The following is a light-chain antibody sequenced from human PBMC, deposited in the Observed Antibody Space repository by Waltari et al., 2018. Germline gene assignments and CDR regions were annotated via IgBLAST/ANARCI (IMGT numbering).Light chain of an antibody. J-gene: IGKJ4*01. CDR1: QSVFHSSHKKNF. V-gene: IGKV4-1*01. CDR3: QQYYNTPNT. CDR2: WAS. Sequence: EIVMTQSPDSLSVSLGERATINCKSSQSVFHSSHKKNFLAWYQHKPGQPPKLLIYWASNRESGVPDRFSGSGSGTDFTLTISSLQAEDVAVYYCQQYYNTPNTFGGGTKVEIK.